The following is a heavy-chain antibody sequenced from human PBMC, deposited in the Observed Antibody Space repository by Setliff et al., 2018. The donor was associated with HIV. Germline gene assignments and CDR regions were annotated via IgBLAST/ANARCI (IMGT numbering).Heavy chain of an antibody. CDR2: FSNSGST. CDR3: ARDPSDGYGHFDY. D-gene: IGHD2-2*03. J-gene: IGHJ4*02. Sequence: LSLTCTVSGGSLNSESNHWGWFRQPAGKSLEWIGRFSNSGSTDYNPSLKSRVTISVDRSRNQFSLKLSSVTAADTAVYYCARDPSDGYGHFDYWGQGALVTVS. CDR1: GGSLNSESNH. V-gene: IGHV4-61*02.